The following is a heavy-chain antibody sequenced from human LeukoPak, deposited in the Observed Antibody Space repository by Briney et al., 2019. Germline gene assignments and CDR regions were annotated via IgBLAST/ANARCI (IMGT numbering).Heavy chain of an antibody. D-gene: IGHD2-15*01. CDR1: GFTFSSYW. CDR3: ARDVQLLLYYYMDV. J-gene: IGHJ6*03. Sequence: PGGSLRLSCAASGFTFSSYWMSWVRQAPGKGLEWVANIKQDGSEKYYVDSVKGRFTISRDNAKNSLYLQMNSLRAEDTAVYYCARDVQLLLYYYMDVWGKGTTVTVFS. CDR2: IKQDGSEK. V-gene: IGHV3-7*01.